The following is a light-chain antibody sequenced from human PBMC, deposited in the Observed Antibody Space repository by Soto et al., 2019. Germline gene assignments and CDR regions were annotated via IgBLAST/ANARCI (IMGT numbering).Light chain of an antibody. CDR1: QSVGTY. J-gene: IGKJ4*01. Sequence: EIVLTQSPATLSLSPGEGATLSCRASQSVGTYLAWYQQKGGQAPRLLIYDASTRATGIPARFSGSGSGTDFTLTISSLQPEDFAVYFCQQHSSWPPLTFGGGTRVEIK. CDR2: DAS. V-gene: IGKV3-11*01. CDR3: QQHSSWPPLT.